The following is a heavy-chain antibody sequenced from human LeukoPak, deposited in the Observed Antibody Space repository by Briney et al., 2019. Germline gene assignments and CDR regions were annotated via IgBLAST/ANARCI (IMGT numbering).Heavy chain of an antibody. CDR1: GYTFTGYY. Sequence: GASVKVSCKASGYTFTGYYMHWVRQAPGQGLEWMGRINPNSGGTNYAQKFQGRVTMTRDTSISTAYMELSRLRSDDTAVYYCARDNRGGRDGYNWVYWGQGTLVTVSS. CDR2: INPNSGGT. D-gene: IGHD5-24*01. J-gene: IGHJ4*02. CDR3: ARDNRGGRDGYNWVY. V-gene: IGHV1-2*06.